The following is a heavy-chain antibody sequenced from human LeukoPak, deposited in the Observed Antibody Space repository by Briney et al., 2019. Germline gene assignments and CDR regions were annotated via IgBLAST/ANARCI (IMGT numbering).Heavy chain of an antibody. V-gene: IGHV3-48*03. CDR3: ARVGSSGRLI. CDR1: GFTFSSYE. D-gene: IGHD6-19*01. CDR2: ISSSGSTI. J-gene: IGHJ3*02. Sequence: PGGSLRLSCAASGFTFSSYEMNWVRQAPGKGLEWVSYISSSGSTIYYADSVKGRFTISRDNAKNSLYLQMNSLRAEDTAVYYCARVGSSGRLIWGQGTMVTVSS.